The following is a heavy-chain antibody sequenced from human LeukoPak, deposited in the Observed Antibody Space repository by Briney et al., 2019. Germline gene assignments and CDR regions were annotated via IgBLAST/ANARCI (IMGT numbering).Heavy chain of an antibody. CDR3: ASGPYPAAGTDHQFDY. V-gene: IGHV4-59*01. CDR1: GASISSYY. Sequence: SETLSLTCTVSGASISSYYWSWIRQPPGKGLEWIGYIYYSGSTKYNPSLKSRVTISVDTSKNQFSLKVSSVTAEDTAVYYCASGPYPAAGTDHQFDYWSQGTLVTVSS. CDR2: IYYSGST. D-gene: IGHD6-13*01. J-gene: IGHJ4*02.